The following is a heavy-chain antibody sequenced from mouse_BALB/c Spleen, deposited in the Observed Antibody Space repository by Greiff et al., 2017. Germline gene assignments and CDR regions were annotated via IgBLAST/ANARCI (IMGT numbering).Heavy chain of an antibody. Sequence: EVKLMESGPGLVKPSQSLSLTCTVTGYSITSDYAWNWIRQFPGNKLEWMGYIGYSGSTSYNPSLKSRISITRDTSKNQFFLQLNSVTTEDTATYYCATSGGQAYWGQGTPVTVSA. D-gene: IGHD3-3*01. J-gene: IGHJ3*01. CDR1: GYSITSDYA. CDR2: IGYSGST. V-gene: IGHV3-2*02. CDR3: ATSGGQAY.